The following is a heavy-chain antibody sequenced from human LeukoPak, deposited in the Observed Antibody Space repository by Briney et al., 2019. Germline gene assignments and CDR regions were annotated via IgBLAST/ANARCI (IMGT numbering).Heavy chain of an antibody. J-gene: IGHJ6*02. V-gene: IGHV4-39*01. CDR3: ARLGGSCTNGVCYYYYYYGMDV. CDR2: IYYSGNS. D-gene: IGHD2-8*01. Sequence: GSLRLSCAASGFTFSTYNMNWVRQPPGKGLEWIGSIYYSGNSYYNPSLKSRVTISVDTSKNQFSLKLSSVTAADTAVYYCARLGGSCTNGVCYYYYYYGMDVWGQGTTVTVSS. CDR1: GFTFSTYN.